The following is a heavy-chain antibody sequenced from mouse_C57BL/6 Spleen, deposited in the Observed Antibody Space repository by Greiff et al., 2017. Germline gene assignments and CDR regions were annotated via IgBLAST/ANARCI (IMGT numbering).Heavy chain of an antibody. CDR2: IYPRSGNT. Sequence: QVQLQQSGAELARPGASVKLSCKASGYTFTSYGISWVKQRTGQGLEWIGEIYPRSGNTYYNEKFKGKATLTADKSSSTAYMELRSLTSEDSAVYFCAREGELGDYYAMDYWGQGTSVTVSS. J-gene: IGHJ4*01. V-gene: IGHV1-81*01. D-gene: IGHD4-1*01. CDR1: GYTFTSYG. CDR3: AREGELGDYYAMDY.